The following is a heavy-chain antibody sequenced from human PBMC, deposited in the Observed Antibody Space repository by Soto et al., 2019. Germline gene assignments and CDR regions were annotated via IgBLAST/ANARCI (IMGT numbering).Heavy chain of an antibody. CDR2: IIPIFGTA. J-gene: IGHJ6*02. Sequence: QVPLVQSGAEVKKPGSSVKVSCKASGGTFSSYAIIWVRQAPGQGLEWMGGIIPIFGTANYAQKFQGRVTITADESTSTAYMELSSLRSEDTAVYYCARRRTDIVVVPAAPTNYYGMDVWGQGTTVTVSS. D-gene: IGHD2-2*01. V-gene: IGHV1-69*01. CDR3: ARRRTDIVVVPAAPTNYYGMDV. CDR1: GGTFSSYA.